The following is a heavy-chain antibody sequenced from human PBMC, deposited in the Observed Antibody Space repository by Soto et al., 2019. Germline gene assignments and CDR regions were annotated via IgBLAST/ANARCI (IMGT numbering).Heavy chain of an antibody. CDR2: VHHSGIT. J-gene: IGHJ5*02. CDR3: ARPIFIGSSGGWFDV. CDR1: GDSISSYY. V-gene: IGHV4-59*01. D-gene: IGHD3-10*01. Sequence: SETLSLTCTVSGDSISSYYWSWIRQPPGKGLEWIGNVHHSGITIYNPSLKSRVTTSVNTSKSQFSLKLSSVTAADTAVYYCARPIFIGSSGGWFDVWGQGTQVTVSS.